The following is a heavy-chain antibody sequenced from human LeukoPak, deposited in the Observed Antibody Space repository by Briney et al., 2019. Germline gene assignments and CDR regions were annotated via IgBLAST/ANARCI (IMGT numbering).Heavy chain of an antibody. CDR3: ARRGFGFDY. V-gene: IGHV1-69*04. D-gene: IGHD3-10*01. Sequence: SVKVPCKASGYTFTSYGISWVRQAPGQGLEWMGRIIPILGIANYAQKFQGRVTITADKSTSTAYMELSSLRSEDTAVYYCARRGFGFDYWGQGTLVTVSS. CDR2: IIPILGIA. CDR1: GYTFTSYG. J-gene: IGHJ4*02.